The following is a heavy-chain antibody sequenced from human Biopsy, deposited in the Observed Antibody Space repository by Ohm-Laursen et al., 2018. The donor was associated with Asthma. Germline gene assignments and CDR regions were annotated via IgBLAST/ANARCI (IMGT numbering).Heavy chain of an antibody. CDR2: ISFDGRYE. CDR3: ASRGGDFWSGYYMDY. CDR1: GFSFGSFG. J-gene: IGHJ4*02. V-gene: IGHV3-30*03. Sequence: SLRLSCAAAGFSFGSFGMHWVRQVPGKGPEWVALISFDGRYEYYADSVKGRFTISRDNPMKRLYLQMSSLTAEDTAVYYCASRGGDFWSGYYMDYWGQGTLVTVSS. D-gene: IGHD3-3*01.